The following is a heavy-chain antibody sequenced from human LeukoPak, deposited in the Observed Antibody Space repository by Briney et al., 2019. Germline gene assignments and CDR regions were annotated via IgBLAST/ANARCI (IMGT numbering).Heavy chain of an antibody. J-gene: IGHJ4*02. V-gene: IGHV3-74*01. CDR3: ARDGDGYNFDF. CDR1: GFAFSNYC. Sequence: GGSLRLSCAASGFAFSNYCMHWVRQAPGKGLVWVSRITRDGSYANYADSVKGRFTFSRDNARNTLYLQMNSLRAEDTAVYYCARDGDGYNFDFWGQGALVTVSS. D-gene: IGHD5-24*01. CDR2: ITRDGSYA.